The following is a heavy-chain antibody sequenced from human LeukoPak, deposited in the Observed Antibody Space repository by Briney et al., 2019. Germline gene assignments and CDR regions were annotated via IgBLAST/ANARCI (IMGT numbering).Heavy chain of an antibody. CDR1: GGSISSGGYY. CDR2: IYYSGST. D-gene: IGHD3-9*01. Sequence: TLSLTCTVPGGSISSGGYYWSWIRQHPGKGLEWISYIYYSGSTYYNPSLKSRVTISVDTSKNQFSLKLSSVTAADTAVYYCARAPGVLRHFDWPLTFDYWGQGTLVTVS. J-gene: IGHJ4*02. V-gene: IGHV4-31*03. CDR3: ARAPGVLRHFDWPLTFDY.